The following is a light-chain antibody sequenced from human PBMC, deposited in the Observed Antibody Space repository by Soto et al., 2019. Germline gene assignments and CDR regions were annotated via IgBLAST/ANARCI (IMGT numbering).Light chain of an antibody. V-gene: IGKV1-5*03. CDR1: QSINSE. J-gene: IGKJ4*01. Sequence: DIQMTQSQSTLSASIGDRVTITCRASQSINSELAWYQQKPGKAPKLLIYKASSLESGVPSRFSGSGSGTEFTLTISSLQPDDFATYYCQQYNSYLLTFGGGTKVDIK. CDR2: KAS. CDR3: QQYNSYLLT.